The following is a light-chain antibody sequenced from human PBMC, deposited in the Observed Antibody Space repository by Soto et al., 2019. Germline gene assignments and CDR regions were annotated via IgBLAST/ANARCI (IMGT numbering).Light chain of an antibody. V-gene: IGKV3-15*01. CDR3: QQYNNWIT. J-gene: IGKJ5*01. CDR2: AAS. Sequence: EIVMTQSPATLTVSPGERAILSCRASQSISINLAWYQQKPGQAPRLLIYAASNRATGVPARFSGSWSGTEFTLTISSLQSEDFAVYYCQQYNNWITFGQGTRLENK. CDR1: QSISIN.